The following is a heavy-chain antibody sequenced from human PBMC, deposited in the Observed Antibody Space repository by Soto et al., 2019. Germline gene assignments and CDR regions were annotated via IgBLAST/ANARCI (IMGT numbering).Heavy chain of an antibody. Sequence: GGSLRLSCAASGFAFSSYGMHWVRQAPGKGLEWVAVIWYDGSNKYYADSVKGRFTISRDNSKNTLYLQMNSLRAEDTAVYYCARGAGAVAGPFDYWGQGTLVTVSS. D-gene: IGHD6-19*01. J-gene: IGHJ4*02. CDR2: IWYDGSNK. CDR3: ARGAGAVAGPFDY. V-gene: IGHV3-33*01. CDR1: GFAFSSYG.